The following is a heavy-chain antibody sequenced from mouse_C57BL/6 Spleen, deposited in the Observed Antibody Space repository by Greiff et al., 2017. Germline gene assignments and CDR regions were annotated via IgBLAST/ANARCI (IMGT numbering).Heavy chain of an antibody. CDR1: GFNIKNNN. D-gene: IGHD1-1*01. V-gene: IGHV14-3*01. CDR2: IDPANGNT. J-gene: IGHJ2*01. Sequence: EVQLQQSVAELVRPGASVKLSCTASGFNIKNNNMHWVKQRPEQGLEWIGRIDPANGNTKYAPKFQGKATITADTSSNTAYLQLSSLASEDTAIYYCVPITTVAYYFDYWGQGTTLTVSS. CDR3: VPITTVAYYFDY.